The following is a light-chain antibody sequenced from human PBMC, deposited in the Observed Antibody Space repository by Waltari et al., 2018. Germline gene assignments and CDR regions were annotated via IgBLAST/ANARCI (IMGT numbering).Light chain of an antibody. J-gene: IGLJ3*02. CDR3: ATWDDSLNAWV. CDR2: TDN. V-gene: IGLV1-44*01. Sequence: QSVLTQPPSASGTPGQRVTISCSGSYSNIGRNAVNWYQQLPEPAPKLLIYTDNQRPSGVPDRFSGSKSGTSASRAISGLQSEDEADYHCATWDDSLNAWVFGGGTKVTVL. CDR1: YSNIGRNA.